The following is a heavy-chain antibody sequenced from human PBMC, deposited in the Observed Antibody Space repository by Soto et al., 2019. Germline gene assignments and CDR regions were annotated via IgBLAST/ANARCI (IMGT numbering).Heavy chain of an antibody. J-gene: IGHJ4*02. CDR2: IYPGDSET. CDR3: ARSPRSSPYFDC. V-gene: IGHV5-51*01. Sequence: PGESLKISCQCSGYTFSNFWIAWVRQLPGKGLEYMGIIYPGDSETRYSPSFHGKVTISADRSIGTAYLQWSSLEASDSAFYFCARSPRSSPYFDCLGQGALVTVSS. CDR1: GYTFSNFW. D-gene: IGHD6-13*01.